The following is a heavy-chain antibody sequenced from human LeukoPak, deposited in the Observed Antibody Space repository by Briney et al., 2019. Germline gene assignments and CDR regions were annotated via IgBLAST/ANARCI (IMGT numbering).Heavy chain of an antibody. Sequence: SETLSLTCTVSGGSISSSSYYWGWIRQPPGKGLEWIGSIYTSGSTNYNPSLKSRVTMSVDTSKNQFSLKLSSVTAADTAVYYCARQGGGVVVPAALIYWGQGTLVTVSS. CDR2: IYTSGST. CDR1: GGSISSSSYY. V-gene: IGHV4-39*01. J-gene: IGHJ4*02. CDR3: ARQGGGVVVPAALIY. D-gene: IGHD2-2*01.